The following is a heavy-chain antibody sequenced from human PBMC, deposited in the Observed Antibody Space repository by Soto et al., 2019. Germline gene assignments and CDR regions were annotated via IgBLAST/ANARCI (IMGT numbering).Heavy chain of an antibody. CDR1: GYTFGRDG. CDR3: ARSGCYFFPFDG. J-gene: IGHJ4*02. D-gene: IGHD3-3*01. V-gene: IGHV1-3*01. Sequence: ASVKVSCKGSGYTFGRDGMHWVRQAPGQGLEWLAWINAINGDTKYSQRFQGRLTVSRDTSANTAYLQLSSLRFEDTAVYYCARSGCYFFPFDGWGQVTLVTVSS. CDR2: INAINGDT.